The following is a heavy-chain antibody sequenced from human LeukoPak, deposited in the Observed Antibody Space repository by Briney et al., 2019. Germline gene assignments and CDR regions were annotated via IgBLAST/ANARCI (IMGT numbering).Heavy chain of an antibody. J-gene: IGHJ6*02. D-gene: IGHD3-9*01. CDR3: ARASTYYDILTGPVGYYGMDV. CDR2: IYYNGHT. V-gene: IGHV4-30-4*08. CDR1: GGSISNGGYY. Sequence: SETLSLTCTVSGGSISNGGYYWSWIRQLPGKGLEWIGYIYYNGHTYYNPSLKSRVTISVDTSKNQFSLKLSSVTAADTAVYYCARASTYYDILTGPVGYYGMDVWGQGTTVTVSS.